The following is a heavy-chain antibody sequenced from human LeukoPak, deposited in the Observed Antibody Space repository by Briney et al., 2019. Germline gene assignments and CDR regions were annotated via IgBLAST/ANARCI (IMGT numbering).Heavy chain of an antibody. CDR3: ARHYDSRYVWGSYRNMGSFDY. CDR1: GGSFSGYY. J-gene: IGHJ4*02. D-gene: IGHD3-16*02. V-gene: IGHV4-34*01. Sequence: SETLSLTCAVYGGSFSGYYWSWIRQPPGKGLEWIGEINHSGSTNYNPSLKGRVTISVDTSKNQFSLKLSSMTAADTAVYYCARHYDSRYVWGSYRNMGSFDYWGQGTLVTVSS. CDR2: INHSGST.